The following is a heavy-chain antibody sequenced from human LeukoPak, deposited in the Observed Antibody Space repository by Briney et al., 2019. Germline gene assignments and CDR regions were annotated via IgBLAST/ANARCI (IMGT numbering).Heavy chain of an antibody. Sequence: EPGGSLRLSCAASGFTFSSYAMSWVRQAPGKGLEWVSAISGSGGSTYYADSVKGRFTISRDNAKNTLYLQMNSLRAEDTAVYYCARTYSSSSGVVDYWGQGTLVTVSS. J-gene: IGHJ4*02. V-gene: IGHV3-23*01. CDR2: ISGSGGST. CDR1: GFTFSSYA. CDR3: ARTYSSSSGVVDY. D-gene: IGHD6-6*01.